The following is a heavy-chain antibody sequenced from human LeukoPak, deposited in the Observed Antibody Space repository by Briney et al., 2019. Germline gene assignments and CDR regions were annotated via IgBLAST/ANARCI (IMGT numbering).Heavy chain of an antibody. CDR2: IYYSGST. J-gene: IGHJ3*02. Sequence: PSETLSLTCTVSGGSISSGGYYWSWIRQHPGKGLEWIGYIYYSGSTYYNPSLKSRVTISVDTSKNQFPLKLSSVTAADTAVYYCARGRNIDALDIWGQGTMVTVSS. D-gene: IGHD4-11*01. CDR3: ARGRNIDALDI. CDR1: GGSISSGGYY. V-gene: IGHV4-31*03.